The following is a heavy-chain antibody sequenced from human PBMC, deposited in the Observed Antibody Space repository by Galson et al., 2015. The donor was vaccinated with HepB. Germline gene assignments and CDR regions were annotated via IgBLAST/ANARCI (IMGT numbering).Heavy chain of an antibody. V-gene: IGHV3-7*01. Sequence: SLRLSCAASGFTFSRFWMSWVRQAPGKGLEWVANIKDEGSEKYYVDSVKGRFTISRDNAKNSLYLQMNSLRAEDTAVYYCASNWYYDFWSGLMDWGQGTLVTVSS. CDR1: GFTFSRFW. D-gene: IGHD3-3*01. CDR3: ASNWYYDFWSGLMD. CDR2: IKDEGSEK. J-gene: IGHJ4*02.